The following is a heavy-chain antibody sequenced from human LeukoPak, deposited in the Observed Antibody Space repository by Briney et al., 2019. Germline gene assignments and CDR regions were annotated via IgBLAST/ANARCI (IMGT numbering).Heavy chain of an antibody. Sequence: GGSLRLSCAASGFTFSSYGMHWVRQAPGKGLEWVAFIRYDGSNKYYADSVKGRFTISRDNLKKTLNLQMDYLEAEDTAVYYCAKEEGWGVNSFDMWGQGTMVTVSS. V-gene: IGHV3-30*02. D-gene: IGHD1-26*01. CDR3: AKEEGWGVNSFDM. CDR1: GFTFSSYG. CDR2: IRYDGSNK. J-gene: IGHJ3*02.